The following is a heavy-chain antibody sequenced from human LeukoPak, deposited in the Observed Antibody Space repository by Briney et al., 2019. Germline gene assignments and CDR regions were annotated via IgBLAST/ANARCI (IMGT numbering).Heavy chain of an antibody. CDR3: ARLNGAFYYYYYGMDV. CDR1: GGSINSYY. J-gene: IGHJ6*02. CDR2: IYYRGST. V-gene: IGHV4-59*01. Sequence: PSETLSLTCTVSGGSINSYYWSWIRQPPGKGLEWVGYIYYRGSTNNNPSLKSRVTISVDTSKNQFSLKLSSVTAVDTAVYYCARLNGAFYYYYYGMDVWGQGTTVTVSS. D-gene: IGHD4-17*01.